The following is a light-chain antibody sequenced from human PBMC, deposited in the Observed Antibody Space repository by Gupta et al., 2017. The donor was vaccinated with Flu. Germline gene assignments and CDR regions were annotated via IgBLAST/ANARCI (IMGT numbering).Light chain of an antibody. CDR2: GTS. CDR1: QSVSGSQ. J-gene: IGKJ4*01. Sequence: EIVLTQSPGTLSLSPGERATLSCRASQSVSGSQLAWDQQKRGQAPRLIIDGTSSRASGIPGRFSGGAETKDFTLTSSRREDEVCDVYCEHQYNSSFTFGRGTKVDIK. CDR3: HQYNSSFT. V-gene: IGKV3-20*01.